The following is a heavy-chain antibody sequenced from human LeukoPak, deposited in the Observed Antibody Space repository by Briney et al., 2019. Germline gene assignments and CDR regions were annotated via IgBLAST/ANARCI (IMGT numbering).Heavy chain of an antibody. D-gene: IGHD6-19*01. V-gene: IGHV2-5*02. CDR2: IYWDEDK. J-gene: IGHJ4*02. Sequence: SGPTLVKPTQTLTLTCTFSGFSLSTSGVGVGWIRQPPGKALEWLARIYWDEDKRYSPSLKSRLTITKDTSKNQVVLTMTNMDPVDTATYYCAHRRIAVADLSPSSDYWGQGTLVTVSS. CDR3: AHRRIAVADLSPSSDY. CDR1: GFSLSTSGVG.